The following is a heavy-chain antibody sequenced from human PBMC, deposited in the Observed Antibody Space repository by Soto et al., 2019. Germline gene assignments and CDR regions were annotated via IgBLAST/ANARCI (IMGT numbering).Heavy chain of an antibody. D-gene: IGHD2-2*01. CDR2: IYYSGST. CDR3: ARRGPTLVPAAMPEVDYYYRDV. V-gene: IGHV4-59*08. Sequence: PSETLSLTCTVSGGSISSYYWSWIRQPPGKGLEWIGYIYYSGSTNYNPSLKSRVTISVDTSKNQFSLKLSSVTAADTAVYYCARRGPTLVPAAMPEVDYYYRDVWGKGTPVTVS. CDR1: GGSISSYY. J-gene: IGHJ6*03.